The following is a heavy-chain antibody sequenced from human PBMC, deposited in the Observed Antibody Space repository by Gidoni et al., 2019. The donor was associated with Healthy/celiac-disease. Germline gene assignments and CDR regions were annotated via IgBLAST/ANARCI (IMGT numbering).Heavy chain of an antibody. D-gene: IGHD2-2*01. J-gene: IGHJ4*02. V-gene: IGHV3-33*01. CDR3: ARGNLGYCSSTSCYPLDY. CDR1: GFTFSRYG. Sequence: QVQLVESGGGVVQPGRSLRLSCAASGFTFSRYGMHWVRQAPGKGLEWVAVIWYDGSNKYYADSVKGRFTISRDNSKNTLYLQMNSLRAEDTAVYYCARGNLGYCSSTSCYPLDYWGQGTLVTVSS. CDR2: IWYDGSNK.